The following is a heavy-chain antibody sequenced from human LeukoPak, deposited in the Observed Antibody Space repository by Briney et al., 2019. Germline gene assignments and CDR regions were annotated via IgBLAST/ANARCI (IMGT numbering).Heavy chain of an antibody. CDR3: ARDKYYDYVWGSYRPDY. V-gene: IGHV1-2*02. CDR1: TFTXYY. D-gene: IGHD3-16*02. CDR2: INPNSGGT. Sequence: TFTXYYXXXXRQAPGQGMXXXXXINPNSGGTNYAQKFQGRVTMTRDTSISTAYMELSRLRYDDTAVYYCARDKYYDYVWGSYRPDYWGQGTLVTVSS. J-gene: IGHJ4*02.